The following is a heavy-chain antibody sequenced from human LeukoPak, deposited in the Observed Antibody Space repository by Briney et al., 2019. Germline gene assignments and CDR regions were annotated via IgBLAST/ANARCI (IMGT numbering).Heavy chain of an antibody. Sequence: GGSLRLSCAASGFTFSSYAMSWVRQAPGKGLEWVSAISGSGGSTYYADSVKGRFTISRDNSKNTLYLQMNSLRAEDTAVYYCAKKFMAGYYDSSGYSADYYFDYWGQGTLVTVSS. CDR3: AKKFMAGYYDSSGYSADYYFDY. J-gene: IGHJ4*02. CDR2: ISGSGGST. V-gene: IGHV3-23*01. D-gene: IGHD3-22*01. CDR1: GFTFSSYA.